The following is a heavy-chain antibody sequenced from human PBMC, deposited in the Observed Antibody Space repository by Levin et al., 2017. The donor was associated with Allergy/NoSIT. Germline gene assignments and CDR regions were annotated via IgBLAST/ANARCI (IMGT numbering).Heavy chain of an antibody. V-gene: IGHV1-69*06. CDR2: IIPIFGTA. J-gene: IGHJ6*03. Sequence: VASVKVSCKASGGTFSSYAISWVRQAPGQGLEWMGGIIPIFGTANYAQKFQGRVTITADKSTSTAYMELSSLRSEDTAVYYCASNIVVVPAATSWYYYYMDVWGKGTTVTVSS. D-gene: IGHD2-2*01. CDR1: GGTFSSYA. CDR3: ASNIVVVPAATSWYYYYMDV.